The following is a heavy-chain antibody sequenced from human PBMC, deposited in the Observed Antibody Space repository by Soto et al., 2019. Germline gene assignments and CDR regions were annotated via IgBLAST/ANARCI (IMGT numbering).Heavy chain of an antibody. CDR2: ISYDGSNK. CDR1: GFTFSSYG. D-gene: IGHD2-2*01. Sequence: GGSLRLSCAASGFTFSSYGMHWVRQAPGKGLEWVAVISYDGSNKYYADSVKGRFTISRDNSKNTLYLQMNSLRAEDTAVYYCAKDLSCSSTSCITMGAFDIWGQGTMVTVSS. J-gene: IGHJ3*02. V-gene: IGHV3-30*18. CDR3: AKDLSCSSTSCITMGAFDI.